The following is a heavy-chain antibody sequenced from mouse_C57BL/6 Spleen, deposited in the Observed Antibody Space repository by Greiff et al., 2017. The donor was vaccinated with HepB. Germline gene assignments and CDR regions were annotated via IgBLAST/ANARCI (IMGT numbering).Heavy chain of an antibody. CDR1: GYTFTDYY. D-gene: IGHD2-14*01. CDR2: IYPGSGNT. CDR3: ARGYPYAMDY. Sequence: QVQLQQSGAELVRPGASVKLSCKASGYTFTDYYINWVKQRPGQGLEWIARIYPGSGNTYYNEKFEGKATLTAEKSSSIAYMPLSSLTSEDSAVYVCARGYPYAMDYWGQGTSVTVSS. J-gene: IGHJ4*01. V-gene: IGHV1-76*01.